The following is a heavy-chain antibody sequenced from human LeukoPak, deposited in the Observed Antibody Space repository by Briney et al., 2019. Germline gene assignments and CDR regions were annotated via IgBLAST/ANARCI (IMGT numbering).Heavy chain of an antibody. CDR2: IYYSGST. CDR1: GGSISSYY. D-gene: IGHD3-3*01. J-gene: IGHJ3*02. V-gene: IGHV4-59*01. CDR3: ARGRFLDAFDI. Sequence: PSETLSLTRTVSGGSISSYYWSWIRQPAGKGLEWIGYIYYSGSTKYKPSLKSRVTISVDTSKNQFSLKLSSVTAADTAVYYCARGRFLDAFDIWGQGTMVTVSS.